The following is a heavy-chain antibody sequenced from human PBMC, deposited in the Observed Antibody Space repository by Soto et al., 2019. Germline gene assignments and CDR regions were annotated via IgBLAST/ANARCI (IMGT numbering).Heavy chain of an antibody. CDR1: GGTFSSYA. CDR3: ARDSSGWSRGEDYGMDV. J-gene: IGHJ6*02. D-gene: IGHD6-19*01. Sequence: VASVKVSCKASGGTFSSYAISWVRQAPGQGLEWMGGIIPIFGTANYAQKFQGRVTITADESTSTAYMELSSLRSEDTAVYYCARDSSGWSRGEDYGMDVWGQGTTVTVS. CDR2: IIPIFGTA. V-gene: IGHV1-69*13.